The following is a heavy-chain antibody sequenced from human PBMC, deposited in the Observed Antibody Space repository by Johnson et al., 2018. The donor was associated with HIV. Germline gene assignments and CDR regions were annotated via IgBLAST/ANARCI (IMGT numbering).Heavy chain of an antibody. V-gene: IGHV3-7*05. D-gene: IGHD1-26*01. CDR2: IKQDGSEK. CDR3: ATFGGGSFHAFDI. Sequence: EVQLVESGGGLVQPGRSLKLSCAASGFTFSSYWMGWVRQAPGKGLEWVANIKQDGSEKYYVDSLKGRFTISRDNAKNSLYLQMNSLRAEDTAVYYCATFGGGSFHAFDIWGQGTMVTVSS. CDR1: GFTFSSYW. J-gene: IGHJ3*02.